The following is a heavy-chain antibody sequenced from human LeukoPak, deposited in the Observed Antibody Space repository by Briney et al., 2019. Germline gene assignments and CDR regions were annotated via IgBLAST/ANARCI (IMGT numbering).Heavy chain of an antibody. CDR3: ARRYDSSGYHYWYFDL. V-gene: IGHV4-4*07. D-gene: IGHD3-22*01. CDR2: IHTSGST. Sequence: SETLSLTCTVSGGSISSYYWSWIRQPAGKGLEWIGRIHTSGSTNYNPSLKSRVTISVDTSKNQFSLKLSSVTAADTAVYYCARRYDSSGYHYWYFDLWGRGTLVTVSS. CDR1: GGSISSYY. J-gene: IGHJ2*01.